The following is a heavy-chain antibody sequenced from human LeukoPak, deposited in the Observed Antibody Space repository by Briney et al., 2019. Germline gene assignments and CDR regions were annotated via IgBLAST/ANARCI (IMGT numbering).Heavy chain of an antibody. CDR2: ICYSGST. CDR1: GGSISSYY. Sequence: SETLSLTCTVSGGSISSYYWSWIRQPPGKGLEWIGYICYSGSTNYNPSLKSRVTISVDTSKNQFSLKLSSVTAADTAVYYCARHPTSYYDILTGPFDYWGQGTLVTVSS. V-gene: IGHV4-59*08. D-gene: IGHD3-9*01. CDR3: ARHPTSYYDILTGPFDY. J-gene: IGHJ4*02.